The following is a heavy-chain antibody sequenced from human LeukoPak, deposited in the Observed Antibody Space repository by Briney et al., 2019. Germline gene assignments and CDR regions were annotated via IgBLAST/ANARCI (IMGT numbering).Heavy chain of an antibody. CDR1: GYTFTGYY. CDR3: ARDPSNSGYDYLYYFDY. Sequence: ASVRVSCKASGYTFTGYYMHWVRQAPGQGLEWMGWINPDNGGTNYAQKFQGRVTMTRDMSISTAYMELSRLRSDDTAVYYCARDPSNSGYDYLYYFDYWGQGTLVTVSS. V-gene: IGHV1-2*02. CDR2: INPDNGGT. D-gene: IGHD5-12*01. J-gene: IGHJ4*02.